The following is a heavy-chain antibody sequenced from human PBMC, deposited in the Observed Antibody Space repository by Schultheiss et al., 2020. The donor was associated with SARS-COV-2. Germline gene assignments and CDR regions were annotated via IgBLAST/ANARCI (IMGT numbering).Heavy chain of an antibody. V-gene: IGHV3-53*01. CDR3: ARAARGYSYRGEGFDY. J-gene: IGHJ4*02. D-gene: IGHD5-18*01. CDR2: IYSGGST. CDR1: GFTVSSNY. Sequence: GESLKISCAASGFTVSSNYMSWVRQAPGKGLEWVSVIYSGGSTYYADSVKGRFTISRDNSKNTLYLQMNSLRAEDTAVYYCARAARGYSYRGEGFDYWGQGTLVTVSS.